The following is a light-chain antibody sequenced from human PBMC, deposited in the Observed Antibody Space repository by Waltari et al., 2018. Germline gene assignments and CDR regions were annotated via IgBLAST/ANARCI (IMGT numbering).Light chain of an antibody. CDR3: SSYTSTSSWV. Sequence: QSALTQPASVSGSPGQSITISCTGTSSDVGGYNFASWYQQHPGTAPKLIIYDVSGRPSGVSNRFSGSQSGNTASLTISGLQAEDEADYYCSSYTSTSSWVFGGGTKLTVL. CDR2: DVS. CDR1: SSDVGGYNF. V-gene: IGLV2-14*03. J-gene: IGLJ3*02.